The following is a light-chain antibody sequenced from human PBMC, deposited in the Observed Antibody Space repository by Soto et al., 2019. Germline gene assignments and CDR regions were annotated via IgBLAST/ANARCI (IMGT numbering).Light chain of an antibody. V-gene: IGLV1-40*01. J-gene: IGLJ1*01. CDR2: CDS. Sequence: QSALTQPPSVSGAPGQRGTISCTGSSSNIGAGHDVHGYQQLPGTAPKLLIYCDSNRHSWVPDRFSGSKSGASASLAITGLQADDEAEDQCLSYDSDMSSPRYGFGTGTKLTVL. CDR1: SSNIGAGHD. CDR3: LSYDSDMSSPRYG.